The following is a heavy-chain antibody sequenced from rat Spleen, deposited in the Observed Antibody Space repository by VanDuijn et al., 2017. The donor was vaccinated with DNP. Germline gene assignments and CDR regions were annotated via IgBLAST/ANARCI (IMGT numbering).Heavy chain of an antibody. CDR1: GFNFNDYW. V-gene: IGHV4-2*01. D-gene: IGHD1-11*01. CDR2: INKDSSSI. CDR3: AKGPNYGGYSDYFDY. Sequence: EVKLVESGGGLVQPGRSLELSCTASGFNFNDYWLGCVRQAPGKGLEWIGQINKDSSSINYHPSLKDKFTIFRDNAQDTLYLQMSKLGSEDTAIYYCAKGPNYGGYSDYFDYWGQGVMVTVSS. J-gene: IGHJ2*01.